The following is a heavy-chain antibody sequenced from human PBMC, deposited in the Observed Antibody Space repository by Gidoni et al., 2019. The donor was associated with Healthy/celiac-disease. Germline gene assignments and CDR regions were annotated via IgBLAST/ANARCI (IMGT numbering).Heavy chain of an antibody. CDR1: GFTFTSYG. CDR3: AKEEEQWLPNHFDY. CDR2: ISGSGGGT. D-gene: IGHD6-19*01. V-gene: IGHV3-23*01. J-gene: IGHJ4*02. Sequence: EVQLLESGGGLVPTGGSLSISSAASGFTFTSYGMRWVRQAPGKGLEWVSAISGSGGGTYYADSVKGRFTISRDNSKNTLYLQRNSLRADDTAVYYCAKEEEQWLPNHFDYWGQGTLVTVSS.